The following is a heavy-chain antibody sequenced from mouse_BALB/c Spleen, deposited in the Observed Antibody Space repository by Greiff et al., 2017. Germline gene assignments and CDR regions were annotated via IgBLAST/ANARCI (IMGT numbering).Heavy chain of an antibody. CDR1: GFTFSSYY. Sequence: EVKLMESGGGLVKLGGSLKLSCAASGFTFSSYYMSWVRQTPEKRLELVAAINSNGGSTYYPDTVKGRFTISRDNAKNTLYLQMSSLKSEDTALYYCARQGGLRFDYWGQGTTLTVAS. V-gene: IGHV5-6-2*01. J-gene: IGHJ2*01. D-gene: IGHD2-4*01. CDR3: ARQGGLRFDY. CDR2: INSNGGST.